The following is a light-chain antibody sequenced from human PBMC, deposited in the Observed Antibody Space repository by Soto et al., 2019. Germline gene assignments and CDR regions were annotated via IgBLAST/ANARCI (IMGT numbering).Light chain of an antibody. V-gene: IGLV1-40*01. CDR2: GNN. Sequence: QSVLTQPPSVSGAPGQRVTISCTGNNSNIGGGYGVHWYQQLPGTAPKLLIYGNNNRPSGVPDRFSGSKSYASAALAITGLQSEDEADYYFHSYDMRLSGSVFGGGTQLTVL. CDR3: HSYDMRLSGSV. CDR1: NSNIGGGYG. J-gene: IGLJ2*01.